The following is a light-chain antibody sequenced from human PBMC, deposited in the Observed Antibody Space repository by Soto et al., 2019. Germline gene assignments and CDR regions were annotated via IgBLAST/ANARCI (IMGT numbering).Light chain of an antibody. CDR1: QSVSSY. Sequence: VLAQSPRILSLSPGERATLSCRASQSVSSYLAWYLQKPGQAPRLLIYDASNRETGIPVKFSGSGAGTDFTLPISSLQSEDFLVTYCQQYSKWPWTFGLGTKVDIK. CDR3: QQYSKWPWT. CDR2: DAS. V-gene: IGKV3-15*01. J-gene: IGKJ1*01.